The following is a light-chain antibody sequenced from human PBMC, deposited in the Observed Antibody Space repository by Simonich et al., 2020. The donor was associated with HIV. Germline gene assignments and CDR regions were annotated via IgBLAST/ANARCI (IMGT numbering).Light chain of an antibody. CDR1: QSLLHSNGYIY. CDR2: LGF. Sequence: DIGRTQSPLTLPVTPGEQAAISCRSSQSLLHSNGYIYLDWDLQKPGQSPQLLIYLGFNRASGVPDRFSGSGSGTDFTLKISRVEAEDVGVYYCMQALQTPRTFGQGTKVEIK. CDR3: MQALQTPRT. J-gene: IGKJ1*01. V-gene: IGKV2-28*01.